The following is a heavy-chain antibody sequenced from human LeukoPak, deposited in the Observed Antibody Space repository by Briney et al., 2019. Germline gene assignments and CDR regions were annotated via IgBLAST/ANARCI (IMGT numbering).Heavy chain of an antibody. Sequence: QPGGSLRLSCAASGFTFSSYWMHWVRQAPGKGLVWVSRINSDGSSTSYADSVKGRFTISRDNAKNTLYLQMNSLRAEDTAVYYCARGYGSWFVFDYWGQGTLVTVSS. D-gene: IGHD6-13*01. CDR3: ARGYGSWFVFDY. CDR2: INSDGSST. CDR1: GFTFSSYW. V-gene: IGHV3-74*01. J-gene: IGHJ4*02.